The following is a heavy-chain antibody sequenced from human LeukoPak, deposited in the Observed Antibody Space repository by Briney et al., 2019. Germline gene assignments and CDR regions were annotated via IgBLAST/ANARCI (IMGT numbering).Heavy chain of an antibody. V-gene: IGHV4-59*01. Sequence: SETLSLTYTVSGGSISSYYWSWIRQPPGKGLEWIGYIYYSGSTNYNPSLKSRVTISVDTSKNQFSLKLSSVTAADTAVYYCAGHNNWFDPWGQGTLVTVSS. J-gene: IGHJ5*02. CDR1: GGSISSYY. CDR3: AGHNNWFDP. CDR2: IYYSGST.